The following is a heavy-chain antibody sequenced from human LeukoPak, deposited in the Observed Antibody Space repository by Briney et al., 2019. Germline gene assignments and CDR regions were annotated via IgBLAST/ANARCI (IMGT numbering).Heavy chain of an antibody. CDR3: ARVRSRITVKIVVLNPIDY. Sequence: GGSLRLSCFASGFAFRNYAMHWVRQAPGKGLEWVALISYDGTNKYYADSVKGRITISRDNSKNTLFLQMSSLKPEDTAVYYCARVRSRITVKIVVLNPIDYWGQGTLVTVSA. J-gene: IGHJ4*02. D-gene: IGHD3-22*01. CDR2: ISYDGTNK. V-gene: IGHV3-30*14. CDR1: GFAFRNYA.